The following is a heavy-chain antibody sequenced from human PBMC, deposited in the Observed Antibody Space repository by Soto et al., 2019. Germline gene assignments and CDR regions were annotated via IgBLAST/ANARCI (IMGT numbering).Heavy chain of an antibody. J-gene: IGHJ6*02. D-gene: IGHD4-17*01. V-gene: IGHV1-69*02. CDR3: ARGTTVIKDYYGIDV. CDR2: IIPILGIA. Sequence: QVQLVQSGAEVKKPGSSVKVSCKASGGTFSSYTISWVRQAPGQGLEWMGRIIPILGIANYAQKLQGRVTITADKSTSTAYMELSSLSSEDTAVYYCARGTTVIKDYYGIDVWGQGTTVTGSS. CDR1: GGTFSSYT.